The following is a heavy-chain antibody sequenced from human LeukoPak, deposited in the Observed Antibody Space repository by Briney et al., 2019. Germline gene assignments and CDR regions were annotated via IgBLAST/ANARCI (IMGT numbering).Heavy chain of an antibody. V-gene: IGHV3-23*01. J-gene: IGHJ6*02. CDR3: AKGLNSSYYYGMDV. Sequence: GGSLRLSCAASGFTFSNYGLTWVRQAPEKGLQWVSTISGSGGNTYYADSVKGRFTISRDNSKNTLYLQVNSLRAEDTAIYYCAKGLNSSYYYGMDVWGQGTTVTVSS. D-gene: IGHD3-22*01. CDR2: ISGSGGNT. CDR1: GFTFSNYG.